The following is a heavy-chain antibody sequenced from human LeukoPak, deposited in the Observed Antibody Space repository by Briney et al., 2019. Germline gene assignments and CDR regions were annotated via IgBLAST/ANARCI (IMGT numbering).Heavy chain of an antibody. Sequence: PGGSLRLSCAASGFTFSDYYMSWIRQAPGKGLEWVSYVSSSGGTIYYADSVKGRFTISRDNAKNSLYLQMNSLRAEDTAVYYCARDQETTHYFDYWGQGTLVTVSS. CDR3: ARDQETTHYFDY. CDR2: VSSSGGTI. CDR1: GFTFSDYY. D-gene: IGHD4-17*01. V-gene: IGHV3-11*04. J-gene: IGHJ4*02.